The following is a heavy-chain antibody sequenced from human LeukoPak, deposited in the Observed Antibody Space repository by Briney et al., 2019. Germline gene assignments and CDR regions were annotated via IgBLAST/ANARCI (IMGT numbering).Heavy chain of an antibody. CDR3: ARVRGGIRQQLAGYNWFDP. CDR1: GFTFSDYY. J-gene: IGHJ5*02. CDR2: ISSSGSTI. V-gene: IGHV3-11*04. D-gene: IGHD6-13*01. Sequence: PGGSLRLSCAASGFTFSDYYMSWIRQAPGKGLEWVSYISSSGSTIYYADSVKGRFTISRDNAKNSLYLQMNSLRAEDTAVYYCARVRGGIRQQLAGYNWFDPWGQGTLVTVSS.